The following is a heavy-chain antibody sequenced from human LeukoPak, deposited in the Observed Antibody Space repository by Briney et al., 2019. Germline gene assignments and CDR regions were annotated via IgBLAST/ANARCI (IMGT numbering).Heavy chain of an antibody. J-gene: IGHJ4*02. CDR1: GFTFSVHA. CDR3: ATVQGQVIGYYFDY. CDR2: ISASSDGK. D-gene: IGHD3/OR15-3a*01. V-gene: IGHV3-23*01. Sequence: GGSLRLSCAASGFTFSVHAMGWVRQAPGKGLEWVSAISASSDGKYYADSVKGRFTISRDNSKNTLYLQMNSLRAEDTAVYYCATVQGQVIGYYFDYWGRGTLVTVSS.